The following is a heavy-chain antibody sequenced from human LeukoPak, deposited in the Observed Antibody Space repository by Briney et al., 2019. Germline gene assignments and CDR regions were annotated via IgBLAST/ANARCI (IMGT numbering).Heavy chain of an antibody. D-gene: IGHD3-3*01. Sequence: SETLSLTCTPPPRPLTSGSYYWTWIRQPAGKGPEWIGRIYTSGSTNYNPSLKSRVTISVDTSKNQFSLKLSSVTAADTAVYYCAREVLEWFWFDPWGQGTLVTVSS. CDR2: IYTSGST. CDR3: AREVLEWFWFDP. J-gene: IGHJ5*02. V-gene: IGHV4-61*02. CDR1: PRPLTSGSYY.